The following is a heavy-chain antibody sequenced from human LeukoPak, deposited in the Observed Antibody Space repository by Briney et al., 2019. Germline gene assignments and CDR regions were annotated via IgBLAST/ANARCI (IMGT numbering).Heavy chain of an antibody. V-gene: IGHV4-4*02. CDR1: GGSISSINW. Sequence: SETLSLTCAVSGGSISSINWWSWVRQPPGKGLEWIWEVYHSGSTNYNPSLKSRVTVSVDKSKNQFSLRLSSVTAADTAVYYCARTSGIHEGYYFDYWGQGTLVTVSS. D-gene: IGHD1-26*01. J-gene: IGHJ4*02. CDR3: ARTSGIHEGYYFDY. CDR2: VYHSGST.